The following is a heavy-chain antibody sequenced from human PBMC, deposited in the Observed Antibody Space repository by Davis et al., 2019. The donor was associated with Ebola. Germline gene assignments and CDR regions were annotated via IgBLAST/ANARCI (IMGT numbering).Heavy chain of an antibody. CDR2: INTNTGNP. CDR1: GYTFTSYG. D-gene: IGHD3-10*01. CDR3: TITGAHYYIMDV. Sequence: ASVKVSCKASGYTFTSYGISWVRQAPGQGLEWMGWINTNTGNPTYAQGFTGRFVFSLDTSVNTAYLQISSLKAEDTAIYYCTITGAHYYIMDVWGQGTTVTVSS. J-gene: IGHJ6*02. V-gene: IGHV7-4-1*02.